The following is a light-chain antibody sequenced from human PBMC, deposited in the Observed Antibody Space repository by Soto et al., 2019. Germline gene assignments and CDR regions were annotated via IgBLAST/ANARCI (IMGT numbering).Light chain of an antibody. Sequence: DIVMTQSPDSLAVSLGERATINCKSSQSVLYSSNNKNYLAWYQQKPGQPPKLLIYWASTRESGVPARFSCSGSGTDFTLTISSLQAEDVAVYYCQHYYSTPFTFGPGTKVDIK. CDR2: WAS. CDR1: QSVLYSSNNKNY. J-gene: IGKJ3*01. CDR3: QHYYSTPFT. V-gene: IGKV4-1*01.